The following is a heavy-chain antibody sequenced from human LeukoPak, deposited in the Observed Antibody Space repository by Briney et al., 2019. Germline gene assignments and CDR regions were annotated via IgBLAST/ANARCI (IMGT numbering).Heavy chain of an antibody. J-gene: IGHJ4*02. CDR3: AIIEGRAVTTVVY. Sequence: GASVKVSCKASGGTFSSYAISWVRQAPGQGLEWMGGIIPIFGTANYAQKFQGRVTITADESTSTAYMGLSSLRSEDTAVYYCAIIEGRAVTTVVYWGQGTLVTVSS. CDR1: GGTFSSYA. D-gene: IGHD4-11*01. V-gene: IGHV1-69*13. CDR2: IIPIFGTA.